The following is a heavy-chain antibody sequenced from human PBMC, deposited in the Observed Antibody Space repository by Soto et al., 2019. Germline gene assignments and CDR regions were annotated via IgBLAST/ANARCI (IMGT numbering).Heavy chain of an antibody. V-gene: IGHV3-74*01. CDR1: GFTFSSYW. Sequence: GGSLRLSCAASGFTFSSYWMHWVRQAPGKGLVWVSRINSDGSSTSYADSVKGRFTISRDNAKNTLYLQMNSLRAEDTAVYYCAREPYSSSFWFDPWGQGTLVTVSS. J-gene: IGHJ5*02. D-gene: IGHD6-13*01. CDR2: INSDGSST. CDR3: AREPYSSSFWFDP.